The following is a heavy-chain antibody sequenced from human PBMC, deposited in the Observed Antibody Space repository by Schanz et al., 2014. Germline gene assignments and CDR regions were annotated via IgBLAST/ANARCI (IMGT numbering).Heavy chain of an antibody. CDR1: GFTFSTFA. CDR3: AASSGWHPSTDY. D-gene: IGHD6-19*01. V-gene: IGHV3-33*03. Sequence: VQLVESGGGLVQPGGSLRLSCAASGFTFSTFAMHWVRQAPGKGLEWVAILWHDGSKKYYADSVKGRFTISRDNAKSSLYLQMNSLRVEDTAVYYCAASSGWHPSTDYWDQGTLVTVSS. CDR2: LWHDGSKK. J-gene: IGHJ4*02.